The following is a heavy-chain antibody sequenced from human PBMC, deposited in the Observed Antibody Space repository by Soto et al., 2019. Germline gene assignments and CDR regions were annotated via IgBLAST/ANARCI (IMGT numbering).Heavy chain of an antibody. CDR3: ARWIDNGYFDY. CDR2: INAGRGKT. CDR1: GFSFTSYS. D-gene: IGHD4-17*01. J-gene: IGHJ4*02. V-gene: IGHV1-3*01. Sequence: QGQLVQSGAEVKKPGASVKVSCGTSGFSFTSYSFHWVRQAPAQGLQWMGWINAGRGKTKYSQQFQGRVTFTWDTSANTVYMELSRLTSEDTSGFYCARWIDNGYFDYWGQGTLVTVSA.